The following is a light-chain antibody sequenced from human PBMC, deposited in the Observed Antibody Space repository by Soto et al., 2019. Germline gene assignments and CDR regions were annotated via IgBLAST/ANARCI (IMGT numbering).Light chain of an antibody. CDR3: NSFTVSHLYV. CDR2: EDT. J-gene: IGLJ1*01. V-gene: IGLV2-14*01. CDR1: STDVGGYNA. Sequence: QSALSQSASVSGSPGQTITISCTGTSTDVGGYNAVSWYQHHPVKAPKLIIYEDTHRPSGVSDRFSASKSGNTASLTISGLQAEDEADYYCNSFTVSHLYVFGTETKVTAL.